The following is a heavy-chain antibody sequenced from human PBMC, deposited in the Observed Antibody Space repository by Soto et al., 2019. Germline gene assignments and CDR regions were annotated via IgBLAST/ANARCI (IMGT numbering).Heavy chain of an antibody. Sequence: QVQLVQSGAEVRRPGASVKVSCKASGHTFTSYQFHWVRQAPGQGLEWMGIINPSGGSTNYAQKFQGRVTMTRDTSTSTVYMELSSLRSEDTAVYYCARAFGVAILHLDSWGQGTLVTVSS. J-gene: IGHJ4*02. CDR3: ARAFGVAILHLDS. V-gene: IGHV1-46*01. CDR2: INPSGGST. CDR1: GHTFTSYQ. D-gene: IGHD3-3*01.